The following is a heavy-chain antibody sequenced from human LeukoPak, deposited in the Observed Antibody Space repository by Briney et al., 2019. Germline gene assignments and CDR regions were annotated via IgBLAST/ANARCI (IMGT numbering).Heavy chain of an antibody. D-gene: IGHD6-25*01. CDR3: AKEVSGKVYFEY. J-gene: IGHJ4*02. Sequence: GGSLRLSCAASGFTFSSFAMSWVRQAPAKGLEWVAVISYDGSDKHYADSVKGRFTISRDNFKNTLYLQMNSLRVEDTAVYYCAKEVSGKVYFEYWGQGTLVTVSS. V-gene: IGHV3-30*18. CDR1: GFTFSSFA. CDR2: ISYDGSDK.